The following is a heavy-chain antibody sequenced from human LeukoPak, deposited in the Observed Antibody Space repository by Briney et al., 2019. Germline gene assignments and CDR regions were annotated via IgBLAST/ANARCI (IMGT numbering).Heavy chain of an antibody. D-gene: IGHD2-8*01. V-gene: IGHV4-59*01. CDR2: IYYSGST. CDR3: ASQYCTNGVCPFDY. Sequence: SETLSLTCTVSGGSISSYYRSWVRQPPGKGLEWIGYIYYSGSTNYNPSLKGRVTISVDTSKNQFSLKLSSVTAADTAVYYCASQYCTNGVCPFDYWGQGTLVTVSS. CDR1: GGSISSYY. J-gene: IGHJ4*02.